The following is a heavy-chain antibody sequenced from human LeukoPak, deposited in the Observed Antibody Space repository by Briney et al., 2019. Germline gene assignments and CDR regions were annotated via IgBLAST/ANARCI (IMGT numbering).Heavy chain of an antibody. D-gene: IGHD6-13*01. CDR1: GFTFSNYW. Sequence: PGGPLRLSCAASGFTFSNYWMSWVRQAPGKGLEWVANIKEDGSEKYYVDSVKGRFAISRDNARNSLYLQMNSLRAEDTAVYYWASGRQLGYWGQGTLVTVSS. J-gene: IGHJ4*02. V-gene: IGHV3-7*01. CDR3: ASGRQLGY. CDR2: IKEDGSEK.